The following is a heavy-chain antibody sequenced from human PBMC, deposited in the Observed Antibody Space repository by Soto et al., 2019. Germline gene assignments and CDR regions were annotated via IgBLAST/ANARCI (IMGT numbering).Heavy chain of an antibody. J-gene: IGHJ5*02. D-gene: IGHD3-10*01. CDR2: INHSGST. CDR3: ACWHGSGINNWFDP. CDR1: GGSFSGYY. V-gene: IGHV4-34*01. Sequence: QVQLQQWGAGLLKPSETLSLTCAVYGGSFSGYYWRWIRQPPGKGLEWIGEINHSGSTNYNPSLKSRVTISVDTSKKQFSLKLSSVTAAATAVYYCACWHGSGINNWFDPWGQGTLVTVSS.